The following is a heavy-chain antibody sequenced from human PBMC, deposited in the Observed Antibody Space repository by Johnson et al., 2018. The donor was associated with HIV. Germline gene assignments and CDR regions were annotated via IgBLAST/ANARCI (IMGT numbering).Heavy chain of an antibody. V-gene: IGHV3-30*18. CDR1: GFTFSNYG. D-gene: IGHD1-26*01. CDR2: ISYDGSNK. Sequence: QVQLVESGGGVVQPGGSLRLSCEVSGFTFSNYGMHWVRQAPGKGLEWVAVISYDGSNKYYADSVKGRFTISRDNSKNTLYLQMNSLRAEDTAVYYCAKLVGASDAFDIWGQGTMVTVSS. CDR3: AKLVGASDAFDI. J-gene: IGHJ3*02.